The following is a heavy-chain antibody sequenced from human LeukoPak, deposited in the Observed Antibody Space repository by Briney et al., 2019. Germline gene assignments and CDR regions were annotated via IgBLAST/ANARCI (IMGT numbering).Heavy chain of an antibody. V-gene: IGHV4-59*01. D-gene: IGHD3-9*01. CDR1: GGSISSYY. Sequence: PSGTLSLTCTVSGGSISSYYWSWIRQPPGKGLEWIGYIYYSGSTNYNPSLKSRVTISVDTSKNQFSLKLSSVTAADTAVYYCARESAGYDILTGYYARSHFDYWGQGTLVTVSS. CDR3: ARESAGYDILTGYYARSHFDY. CDR2: IYYSGST. J-gene: IGHJ4*02.